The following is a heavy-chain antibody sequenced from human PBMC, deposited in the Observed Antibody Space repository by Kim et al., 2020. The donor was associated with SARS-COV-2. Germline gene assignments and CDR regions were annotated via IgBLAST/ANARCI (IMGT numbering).Heavy chain of an antibody. Sequence: GGSLRLSCTASGFTFGDYAMSWFRQAPGKGLEWVGFIRSKAYGGTTEYAASVKGRFTISRDDSKSIAYLQMNSLKTEDTAVYYCTRVPAGDYGDFLDYWGQGTLVTVSS. CDR3: TRVPAGDYGDFLDY. V-gene: IGHV3-49*03. CDR2: IRSKAYGGTT. J-gene: IGHJ4*02. CDR1: GFTFGDYA. D-gene: IGHD4-17*01.